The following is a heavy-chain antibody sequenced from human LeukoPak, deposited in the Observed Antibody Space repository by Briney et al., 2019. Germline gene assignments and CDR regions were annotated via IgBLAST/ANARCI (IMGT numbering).Heavy chain of an antibody. Sequence: GGSLRLSCAASGFNFSSYSMNWVRQAPGKGLEWVSTISRSSTYIYYADSLKGRFTISRDNAKNSLYLQMNSLRAEDTAVYFCARDYIGGWNDYWGQGTLVTVSS. V-gene: IGHV3-21*01. D-gene: IGHD3-16*01. CDR1: GFNFSSYS. CDR3: ARDYIGGWNDY. J-gene: IGHJ4*02. CDR2: ISRSSTYI.